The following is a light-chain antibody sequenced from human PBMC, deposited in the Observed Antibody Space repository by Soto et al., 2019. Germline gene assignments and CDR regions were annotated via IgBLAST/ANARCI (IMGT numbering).Light chain of an antibody. V-gene: IGKV3-20*01. CDR1: QSFSSY. J-gene: IGKJ2*01. Sequence: EIVLTQSPGTLSLSPGEGATLSCRASQSFSSYLAWYQQKPGQAPRLLIYVASSRATGVPDRFSGSGSGTDFTLTISRLEPEDFAVYYCQQYGSSPYTFGQGTKREIK. CDR3: QQYGSSPYT. CDR2: VAS.